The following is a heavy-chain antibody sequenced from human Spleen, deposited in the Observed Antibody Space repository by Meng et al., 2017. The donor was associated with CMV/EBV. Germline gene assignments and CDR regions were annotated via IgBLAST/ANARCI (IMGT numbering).Heavy chain of an antibody. Sequence: GGSLRLSCAASGFTFSSYSMSWVRQAPGKGLEWVANIKQDGSEKYYVDSVKGRFTISRDNAKNSLYLQMNSLRAEDTAVYYCASLHIVVVPAAIRASWVGNWFDPWGQGTLVTVSS. J-gene: IGHJ5*02. CDR1: GFTFSSYS. CDR2: IKQDGSEK. V-gene: IGHV3-7*01. CDR3: ASLHIVVVPAAIRASWVGNWFDP. D-gene: IGHD2-2*01.